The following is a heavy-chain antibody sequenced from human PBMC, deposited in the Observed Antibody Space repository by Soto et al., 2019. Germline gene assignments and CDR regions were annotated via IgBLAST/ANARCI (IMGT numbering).Heavy chain of an antibody. CDR3: ARFYCSGGSCYGDDAFDI. Sequence: GESLKISCKGSGYSFTSYWIGWVRQMPGKGLEWMGIIYPGDSDTRYSPSFQGQVTISADKSISTAYLQWSSLKASDTAMYYCARFYCSGGSCYGDDAFDIWGQGTMVTVSS. D-gene: IGHD2-15*01. CDR1: GYSFTSYW. CDR2: IYPGDSDT. J-gene: IGHJ3*02. V-gene: IGHV5-51*01.